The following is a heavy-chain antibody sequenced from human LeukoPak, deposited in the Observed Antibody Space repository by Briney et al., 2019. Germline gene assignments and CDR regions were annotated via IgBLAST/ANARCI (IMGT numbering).Heavy chain of an antibody. CDR3: ARELDGSGSFDY. Sequence: AGGSLRLSCAASGFTFSRYTMHWVRQAPGKRLEYFSAISSNGRSTNYADSVKGRFTLSRDNSKNTLYLQMGSLRIEDTAVYYCARELDGSGSFDYWGQGTLVTVSS. CDR2: ISSNGRST. CDR1: GFTFSRYT. J-gene: IGHJ4*02. V-gene: IGHV3-64*02. D-gene: IGHD3-10*01.